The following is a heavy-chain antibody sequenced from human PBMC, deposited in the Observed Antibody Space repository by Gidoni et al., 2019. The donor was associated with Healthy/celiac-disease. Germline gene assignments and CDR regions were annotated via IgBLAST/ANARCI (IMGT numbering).Heavy chain of an antibody. CDR3: ARDLWESSPGEFDY. CDR1: GYTFTGSY. CDR2: INPNSGGT. D-gene: IGHD3-16*02. J-gene: IGHJ4*02. Sequence: QVQLVQSGAEVKKPGASVKVSCKASGYTFTGSYMHWVRQAPGQGLGWMGWINPNSGGTNYAQKFQGRVTMTRDTSISTAYMELSRLRSDDTAVYYCARDLWESSPGEFDYWGQGTLVTVSS. V-gene: IGHV1-2*02.